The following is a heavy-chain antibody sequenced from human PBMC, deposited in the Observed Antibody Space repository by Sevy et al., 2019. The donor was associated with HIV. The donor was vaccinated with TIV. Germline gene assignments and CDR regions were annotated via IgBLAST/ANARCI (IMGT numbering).Heavy chain of an antibody. V-gene: IGHV3-7*03. CDR1: GFRFSDYS. CDR2: IRLDGSAR. J-gene: IGHJ4*02. CDR3: ARAFRREAYTPDY. Sequence: GGSLRLSCAASGFRFSDYSMHWVRQAPGKGLGWVATIRLDGSARYYASSVKGRFTISRDNAKNSLFLQMNSLRVEDTAVYYCARAFRREAYTPDYWGQGSLVTVSS. D-gene: IGHD4-4*01.